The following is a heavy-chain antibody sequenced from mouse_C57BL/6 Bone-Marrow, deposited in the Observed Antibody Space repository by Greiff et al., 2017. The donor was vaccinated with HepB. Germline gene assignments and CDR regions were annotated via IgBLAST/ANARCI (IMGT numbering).Heavy chain of an antibody. D-gene: IGHD1-1*01. CDR2: INPSTGGT. J-gene: IGHJ2*01. V-gene: IGHV1-42*01. CDR3: ARWGIYYYGSSYDYFDY. Sequence: DVKLQQSGPELVKPGASVKISCKASGYSFTGYYMNWVKQSPEKSLEWIGEINPSTGGTTYNQKFKAKATLTVDKSSSTAYMQLKSLTSEDSAVYYCARWGIYYYGSSYDYFDYWGQGTTLTLSS. CDR1: GYSFTGYY.